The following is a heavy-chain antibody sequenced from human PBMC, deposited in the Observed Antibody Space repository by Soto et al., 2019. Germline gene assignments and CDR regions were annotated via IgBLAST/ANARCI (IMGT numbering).Heavy chain of an antibody. Sequence: GGSLRLSCAASGFTVSSNYMSWVRQAPGKGLEWVSVIYSGGSTYYADSVKGRFTISRDNSKNTLYLQMNSLRAEDTAVYYCARDFFRCSGGRCYSVGTDVWGQGTTMTV. CDR3: ARDFFRCSGGRCYSVGTDV. CDR2: IYSGGST. J-gene: IGHJ6*02. D-gene: IGHD2-15*01. V-gene: IGHV3-53*01. CDR1: GFTVSSNY.